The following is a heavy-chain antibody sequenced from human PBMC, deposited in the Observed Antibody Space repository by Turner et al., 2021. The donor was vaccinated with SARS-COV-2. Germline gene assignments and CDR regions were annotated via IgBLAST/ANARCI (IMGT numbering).Heavy chain of an antibody. CDR1: GFTVSSNY. J-gene: IGHJ4*02. D-gene: IGHD2-15*01. Sequence: EVQLVESGGGLIQPGGSLRLSCAASGFTVSSNYMSWVRQAQGKGLEWVSVIYSGGSTFYADSLKGRFTIFRDNSKNTLYLQMNSLRAEDTAFYYCARDLGGLRFDYWGQGTLVTVSS. V-gene: IGHV3-53*01. CDR3: ARDLGGLRFDY. CDR2: IYSGGST.